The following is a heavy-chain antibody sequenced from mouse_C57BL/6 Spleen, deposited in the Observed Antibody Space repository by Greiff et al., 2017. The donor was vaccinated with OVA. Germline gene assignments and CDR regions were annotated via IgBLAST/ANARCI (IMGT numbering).Heavy chain of an antibody. Sequence: EVKLQESGPGLVKPSQSLSLTCSVTGYSITSGYYWNWIRQFPGNKLEWMGYISYDGSNNYNPSLKNRISITRDTSKNQFFLKLNSVTTEDTATYYCARGYYGSSYAWFAYWGQGTLVTVSA. CDR3: ARGYYGSSYAWFAY. CDR2: ISYDGSN. D-gene: IGHD1-1*01. J-gene: IGHJ3*01. CDR1: GYSITSGYY. V-gene: IGHV3-6*01.